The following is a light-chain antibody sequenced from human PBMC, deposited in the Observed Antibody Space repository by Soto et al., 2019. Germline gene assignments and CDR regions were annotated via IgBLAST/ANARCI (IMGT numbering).Light chain of an antibody. J-gene: IGKJ5*01. CDR2: DSS. CDR1: QSVQSY. Sequence: EVVLTQSPVTLSLSPGDRATLSCRASQSVQSYLAWYQHKPGQAPRLIIYDSSNRATGVPARLSGSGSGTDFTLTISTLEPEDFAVYYCQHRSSCPFTFGQGTRLEIK. V-gene: IGKV3-11*01. CDR3: QHRSSCPFT.